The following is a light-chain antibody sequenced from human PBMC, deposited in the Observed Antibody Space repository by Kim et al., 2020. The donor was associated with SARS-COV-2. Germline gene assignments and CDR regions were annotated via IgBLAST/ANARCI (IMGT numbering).Light chain of an antibody. CDR1: NIGSKS. J-gene: IGLJ7*01. V-gene: IGLV3-21*03. CDR2: DDS. Sequence: SYELTQPPSVSVAPGKTARITCGGNNIGSKSVHWYQQKPGQAPVLVVYDDSDRPSGIPERFSGSNSGNTATLTISRVDAGDEADYYCQVWGSSSDHAVFGGGTKLTVL. CDR3: QVWGSSSDHAV.